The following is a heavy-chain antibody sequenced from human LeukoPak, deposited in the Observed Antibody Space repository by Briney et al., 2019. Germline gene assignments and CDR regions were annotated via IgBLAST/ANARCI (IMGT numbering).Heavy chain of an antibody. D-gene: IGHD6-13*01. J-gene: IGHJ4*02. CDR1: GFAFSNYW. V-gene: IGHV3-30-3*01. CDR3: ARDLGAAAGTPYYFDY. CDR2: ISYDGSNK. Sequence: PGGSLRLSCAASGFAFSNYWMTWVRQAPGKGLEWVAVISYDGSNKYYADSVKGRFTISRDNSKNTLYLQMNSLRAEDTAVYYCARDLGAAAGTPYYFDYWGQGTLVTVSS.